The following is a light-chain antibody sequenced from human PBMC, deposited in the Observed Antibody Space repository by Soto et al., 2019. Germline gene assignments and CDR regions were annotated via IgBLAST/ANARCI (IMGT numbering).Light chain of an antibody. CDR2: DAS. CDR3: HPSTSFPRT. Sequence: YVGDIVTITCRASQGISSYLAWYQQRPGKAPKLLVYDASTLQNGVPSRFSGSVSGKDFTLTISRLQAEELARYSCHPSTSFPRTFGRGTKVDIK. J-gene: IGKJ4*01. CDR1: QGISSY. V-gene: IGKV1-9*01.